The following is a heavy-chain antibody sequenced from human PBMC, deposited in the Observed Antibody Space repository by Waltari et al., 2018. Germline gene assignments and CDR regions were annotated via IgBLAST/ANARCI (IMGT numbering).Heavy chain of an antibody. D-gene: IGHD3-10*01. CDR3: ARGGLEWFGELFDY. CDR2: ISYDGSIK. J-gene: IGHJ4*02. V-gene: IGHV3-30*01. CDR1: GFPFSTYA. Sequence: GGGVVHPGGSLRLSCAASGFPFSTYAVHWVRQAPGKGLEWVAVISYDGSIKYNADSVEGRFTISRDNARNTMSLQMNSLTTEDTAVYYCARGGLEWFGELFDYWGQGTLVTVSS.